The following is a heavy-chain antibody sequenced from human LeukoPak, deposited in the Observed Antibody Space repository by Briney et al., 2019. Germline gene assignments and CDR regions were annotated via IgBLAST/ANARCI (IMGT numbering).Heavy chain of an antibody. Sequence: KVSCKTSGGTFSSYTISWVRQAPGQGLEWMGGIIPIFGTPHYAQKFQDRVTITADASTSTAYMELSSLRSEDTAVYYCARAYMTATRHFDSWGQGTLVTVSS. CDR1: GGTFSSYT. CDR2: IIPIFGTP. J-gene: IGHJ4*02. CDR3: ARAYMTATRHFDS. V-gene: IGHV1-69*01. D-gene: IGHD2-21*02.